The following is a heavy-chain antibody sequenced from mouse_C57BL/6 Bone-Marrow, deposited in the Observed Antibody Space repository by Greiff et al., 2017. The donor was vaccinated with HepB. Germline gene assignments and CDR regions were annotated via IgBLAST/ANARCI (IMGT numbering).Heavy chain of an antibody. J-gene: IGHJ1*03. CDR3: ASKPPFGNYCYFDV. D-gene: IGHD2-1*01. CDR1: GYTFSSYW. CDR2: IYPGSGST. V-gene: IGHV1-55*01. Sequence: QVHVKQPGAELVKPGASVKMSCKASGYTFSSYWITWVKQRPGQGLEWIGDIYPGSGSTNYNEKFKSKATLTVDTSSSTAYMQLSSLTSEDSAVYYCASKPPFGNYCYFDVWGTTTTVTVSA.